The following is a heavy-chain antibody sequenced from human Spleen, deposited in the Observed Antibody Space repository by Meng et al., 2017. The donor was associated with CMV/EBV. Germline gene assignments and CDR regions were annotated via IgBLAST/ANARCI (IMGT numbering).Heavy chain of an antibody. J-gene: IGHJ5*02. Sequence: ASVKVSCKAFGYSFTGYYIQWVRQAPGQGLEWMGWINPHSGDTNYAQKFRGRVTMTRDTTFSTAYMELSRLRSDDTALYYCARDPVVPAGRGWFDPWGQGTLVTVSS. CDR2: INPHSGDT. V-gene: IGHV1-2*02. D-gene: IGHD2-2*01. CDR1: GYSFTGYY. CDR3: ARDPVVPAGRGWFDP.